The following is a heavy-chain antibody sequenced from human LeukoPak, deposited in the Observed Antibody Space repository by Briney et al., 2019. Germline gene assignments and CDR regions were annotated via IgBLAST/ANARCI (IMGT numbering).Heavy chain of an antibody. V-gene: IGHV1-46*01. CDR3: ARTTSLYALLDY. CDR2: INPSGGST. CDR1: GYTFTSYY. J-gene: IGHJ4*02. D-gene: IGHD2/OR15-2a*01. Sequence: ASVKVSCKASGYTFTSYYMHWVRQAPGQGLEWMGIINPSGGSTSYAQKFQGRVTMTRDMSTSTVYMELSSLRSEDTAVYYCARTTSLYALLDYWGQGTLVTVSS.